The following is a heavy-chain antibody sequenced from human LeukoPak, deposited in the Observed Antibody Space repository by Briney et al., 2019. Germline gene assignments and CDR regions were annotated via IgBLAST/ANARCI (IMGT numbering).Heavy chain of an antibody. CDR2: IYSGGST. CDR1: GFTVSSNY. CDR3: ARANDYGGNSYYFDY. V-gene: IGHV3-53*01. D-gene: IGHD4-23*01. Sequence: GGSLRLSCAASGFTVSSNYMSWVRQAPGKGLEWVPVIYSGGSTYYADSVKGRFTISRDNSKNTLYLQMNSLRAEDTAVYYCARANDYGGNSYYFDYWGQGTLVTVSS. J-gene: IGHJ4*02.